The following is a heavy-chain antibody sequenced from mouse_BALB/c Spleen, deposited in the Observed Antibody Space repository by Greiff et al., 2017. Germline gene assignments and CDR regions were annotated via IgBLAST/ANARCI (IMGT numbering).Heavy chain of an antibody. J-gene: IGHJ4*01. Sequence: VQLQQSGAELMKPGASVKISCKATGYTFSSYWIEWVKQRPGHGLEWIGEILPGSGSTNYNEKFKGKATFTADTSSSTAYMQLSSLTSEDSAVYYCTIYYGSSRYYAMDYWGQGTSVTVSS. V-gene: IGHV1-9*01. CDR2: ILPGSGST. D-gene: IGHD1-1*01. CDR3: TIYYGSSRYYAMDY. CDR1: GYTFSSYW.